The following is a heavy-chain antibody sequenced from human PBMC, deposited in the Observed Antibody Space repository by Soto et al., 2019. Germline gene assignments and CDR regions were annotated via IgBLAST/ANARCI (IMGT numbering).Heavy chain of an antibody. CDR2: LYWNDDR. CDR3: AHSDSVPCCYSFDS. J-gene: IGHJ4*02. CDR1: GFSLSSIGVA. V-gene: IGHV2-5*01. Sequence: GSGPTLVNPTQTLTLTCTFSGFSLSSIGVAVGWIRQPPGKALEWLALLYWNDDRRYSPSLKSRLTITKDTSKNQVVLTMTNMDPADTATYYCAHSDSVPCCYSFDSWGQGTLVTVSS. D-gene: IGHD1-26*01.